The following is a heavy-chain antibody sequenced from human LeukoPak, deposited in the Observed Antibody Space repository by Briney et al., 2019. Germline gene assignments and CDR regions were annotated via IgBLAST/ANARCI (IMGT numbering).Heavy chain of an antibody. J-gene: IGHJ5*02. V-gene: IGHV4-34*01. CDR1: GGSFSGYY. CDR2: INHSGST. Sequence: SETLSLTCAVYGGSFSGYYWSWIRQPPGKGLEWIGEINHSGSTYYNPSLKSRVTISVDTSKNQFSLKLSSVTAADTAVYYCARAVYLNRFDPWGQGTLVTVSS. CDR3: ARAVYLNRFDP.